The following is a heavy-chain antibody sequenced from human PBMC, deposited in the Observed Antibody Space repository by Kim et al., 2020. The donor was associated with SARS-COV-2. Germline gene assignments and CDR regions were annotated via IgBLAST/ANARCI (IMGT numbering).Heavy chain of an antibody. Sequence: NPSLNSRVTIAVDTSKNQLSLKVKYVTAADTAVYYCARGTHYYDGAYFDYWGQGTLVTVSS. CDR3: ARGTHYYDGAYFDY. D-gene: IGHD3-22*01. V-gene: IGHV4-59*09. J-gene: IGHJ4*02.